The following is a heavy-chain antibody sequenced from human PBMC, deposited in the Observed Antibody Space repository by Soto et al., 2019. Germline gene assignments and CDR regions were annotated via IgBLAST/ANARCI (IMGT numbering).Heavy chain of an antibody. CDR3: ATQTTPLYYYYMDV. Sequence: QVQLQESGPGLVKPSETLSLTCTVSGGSISSYYWSWIRQPPGKGLEWIGYIYYSGSTNYNPSLKSRVTISVDTSKNQFSLKLSSVTAADTAVYYCATQTTPLYYYYMDVWGKGTTVTVSS. J-gene: IGHJ6*03. D-gene: IGHD4-4*01. CDR2: IYYSGST. CDR1: GGSISSYY. V-gene: IGHV4-59*01.